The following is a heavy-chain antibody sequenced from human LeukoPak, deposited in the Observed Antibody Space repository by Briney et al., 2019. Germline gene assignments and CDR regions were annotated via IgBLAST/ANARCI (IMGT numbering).Heavy chain of an antibody. D-gene: IGHD1-26*01. Sequence: SDTLSLTCTVSGGSISSYYWSWIRQPPGKGLEWIAYIYSSGSTYYNPSLKSRVTISVDTSKNQFFLKLTSVTTADTAVYYCARAALVGATLFDWGQGTLVTVSS. CDR3: ARAALVGATLFD. CDR1: GGSISSYY. V-gene: IGHV4-59*07. CDR2: IYSSGST. J-gene: IGHJ4*02.